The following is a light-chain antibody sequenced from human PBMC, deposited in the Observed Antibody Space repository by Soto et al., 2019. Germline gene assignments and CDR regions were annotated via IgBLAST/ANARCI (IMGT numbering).Light chain of an antibody. Sequence: QSVLTQPASVSGSPGQSITISCTGTSSDVGGYNYVSWYQQHPGKVPKLMIYDVSNRPSGVSNRFSGSKSGNTASLTIPGLQAEDEADYYCSSYTSSSTYVFGTGTKVTVL. CDR3: SSYTSSSTYV. CDR1: SSDVGGYNY. V-gene: IGLV2-14*01. J-gene: IGLJ1*01. CDR2: DVS.